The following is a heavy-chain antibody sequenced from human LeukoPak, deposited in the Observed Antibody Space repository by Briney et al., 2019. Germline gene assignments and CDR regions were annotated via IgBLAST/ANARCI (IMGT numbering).Heavy chain of an antibody. Sequence: PGGSLRLSCVGSGLTFSGFEMNWVRQAPGKGLEWVSYIRDDGSLKTSADSVKGRFTISRDNAKYSLYLQMNSLIVEDTAIYYCAGRFRDWGQGTLVTVSP. D-gene: IGHD5-24*01. CDR3: AGRFRD. CDR2: IRDDGSLK. V-gene: IGHV3-48*03. J-gene: IGHJ4*02. CDR1: GLTFSGFE.